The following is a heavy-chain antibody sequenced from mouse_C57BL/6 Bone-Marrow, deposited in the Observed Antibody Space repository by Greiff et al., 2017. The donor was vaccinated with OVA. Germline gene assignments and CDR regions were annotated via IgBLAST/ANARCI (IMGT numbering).Heavy chain of an antibody. CDR1: GYTFTDYY. Sequence: VQLQQSGPVLVKPGASVKMSCKASGYTFTDYYMNWVKQSPGKSLEWIGVINPYNGGTSYNQKFKGKATLTVDKSSSTAYMELNSLTSEDSAVYYCARMDDSRVGYWGQGTSVTVSS. J-gene: IGHJ4*01. CDR3: ARMDDSRVGY. D-gene: IGHD2-4*01. CDR2: INPYNGGT. V-gene: IGHV1-19*01.